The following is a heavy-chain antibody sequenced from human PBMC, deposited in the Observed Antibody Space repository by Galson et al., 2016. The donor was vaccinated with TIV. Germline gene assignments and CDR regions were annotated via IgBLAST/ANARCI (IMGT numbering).Heavy chain of an antibody. CDR1: GGSVSSFY. J-gene: IGHJ5*02. V-gene: IGHV4-4*09. D-gene: IGHD3-10*01. CDR2: FYTSGNT. Sequence: TLSLTCTVSGGSVSSFYWSWIRQPPGKGLEWIGYFYTSGNTNYNPSLKSRVTISVDTPKNQISLQLNSVTAEDTAMYYCARDRGAGGKGFDPWGQGTLVTVSS. CDR3: ARDRGAGGKGFDP.